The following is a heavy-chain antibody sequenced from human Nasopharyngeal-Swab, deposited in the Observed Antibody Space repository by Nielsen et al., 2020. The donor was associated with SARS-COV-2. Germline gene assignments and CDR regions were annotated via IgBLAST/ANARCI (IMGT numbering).Heavy chain of an antibody. CDR3: ARATHDYGDYRFDF. D-gene: IGHD4-17*01. CDR2: VGIPGDT. Sequence: GESLKISCAASGFSFTNYAMYWVRQATGKGLEWVSAVGIPGDTYYAGSVKGRFTISREDAKNSLYLQMNNLRAADTAVHYCARATHDYGDYRFDFWGQGTLVTVSS. CDR1: GFSFTNYA. J-gene: IGHJ4*02. V-gene: IGHV3-13*01.